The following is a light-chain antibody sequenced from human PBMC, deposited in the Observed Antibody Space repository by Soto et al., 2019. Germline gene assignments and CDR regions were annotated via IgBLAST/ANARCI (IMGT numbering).Light chain of an antibody. CDR3: QHYTNWPST. CDR1: QSLSDN. Sequence: IGMTKAPATLSVSPGERATLSCRARQSLSDNLAWYLQTLGQAPRHLIYGASTRATGVPDRFSGSGSGTEFTLTISSLQSEDFAVYYCQHYTNWPSTLDGVTNVEI. J-gene: IGKJ4*01. CDR2: GAS. V-gene: IGKV3-15*01.